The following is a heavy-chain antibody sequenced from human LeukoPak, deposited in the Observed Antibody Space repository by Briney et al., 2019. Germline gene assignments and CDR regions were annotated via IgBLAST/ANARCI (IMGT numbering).Heavy chain of an antibody. V-gene: IGHV6-1*01. CDR1: GDSVSSNSAA. D-gene: IGHD1-26*01. CDR3: ARGKWELLSHYWCFDL. J-gene: IGHJ2*01. Sequence: SQTLSLTCAISGDSVSSNSAAWNWIRQSPSRGLEWLGRTYYRSKWFNDYAVSVKSRITINPDTSKNQFSLQLNSVTPEDTAVYYCARGKWELLSHYWCFDLWGRGTLVTVSS. CDR2: TYYRSKWFN.